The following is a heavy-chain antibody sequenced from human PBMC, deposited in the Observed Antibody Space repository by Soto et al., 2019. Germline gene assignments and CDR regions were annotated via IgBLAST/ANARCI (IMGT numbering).Heavy chain of an antibody. V-gene: IGHV4-34*01. CDR1: GGSFSGYY. CDR2: INHSGST. D-gene: IGHD2-21*01. Sequence: NPSETLSLTCAVYGGSFSGYYWSWIRQPPGKGLEWIGEINHSGSTNYNPSLKSRVTISVDTSKNQFSLKLSSVTAADTAVYYCARGPWRLWYSDYWGQGTLVTVSS. CDR3: ARGPWRLWYSDY. J-gene: IGHJ4*02.